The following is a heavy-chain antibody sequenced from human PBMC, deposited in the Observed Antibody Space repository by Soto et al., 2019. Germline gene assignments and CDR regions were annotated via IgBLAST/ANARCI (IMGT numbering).Heavy chain of an antibody. D-gene: IGHD3-22*01. Sequence: PSETLSPTWTVSGGSISSYYWSWIRQPPRKGLEWIGYIYYSGSTNYNPSLKSRVTISVDASKNQFSLKLSSVTAADTAVYYCARALDWYYYDSSGTGPFDYWGQGTLVTVSS. J-gene: IGHJ4*02. CDR1: GGSISSYY. CDR3: ARALDWYYYDSSGTGPFDY. CDR2: IYYSGST. V-gene: IGHV4-59*01.